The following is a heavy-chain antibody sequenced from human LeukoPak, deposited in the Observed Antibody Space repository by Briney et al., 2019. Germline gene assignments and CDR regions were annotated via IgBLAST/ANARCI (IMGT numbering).Heavy chain of an antibody. D-gene: IGHD3-10*01. CDR3: ARGTDYYGSGSYVYYYGMDV. CDR1: GGSFSGYY. CDR2: INHSGST. J-gene: IGHJ6*02. V-gene: IGHV4-34*01. Sequence: SETLSLTRAVYGGSFSGYYWSWIRQPPGKGLEWIGEINHSGSTNYNPSLKSRVTISVDTSKNQFSLKLSSVTAADTAVYYCARGTDYYGSGSYVYYYGMDVWGQGTTVTVSS.